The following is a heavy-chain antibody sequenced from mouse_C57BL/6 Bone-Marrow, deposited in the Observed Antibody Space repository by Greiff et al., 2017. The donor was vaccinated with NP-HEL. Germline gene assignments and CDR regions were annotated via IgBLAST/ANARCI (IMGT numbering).Heavy chain of an antibody. V-gene: IGHV1-7*01. D-gene: IGHD3-2*02. J-gene: IGHJ4*01. CDR3: ASHSSGYYYAMDY. Sequence: QVQLQQSGAELAKPGASVKLSCKASGYTFTSYWMHWVKQRPGQGLEWIGDINPSSGYTKYNQKFKDKATLTADKSSSTAYMQLSSLTYEDSAVYYCASHSSGYYYAMDYWGQGTSVTVSS. CDR1: GYTFTSYW. CDR2: INPSSGYT.